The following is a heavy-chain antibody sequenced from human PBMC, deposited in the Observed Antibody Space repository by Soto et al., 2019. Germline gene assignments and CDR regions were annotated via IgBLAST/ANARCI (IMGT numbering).Heavy chain of an antibody. D-gene: IGHD1-1*01. J-gene: IGHJ6*02. Sequence: GGSLRLSCAASGFTFSSYGMHWVRQAPGKGLEWVAVISYDGSNKYYADSVKGRFTISRDNSKNTLYLQMNSLRAEDTAVYYCAKVRVLGNYYYGMDVWGQGTTVTVSS. CDR2: ISYDGSNK. CDR1: GFTFSSYG. CDR3: AKVRVLGNYYYGMDV. V-gene: IGHV3-30*18.